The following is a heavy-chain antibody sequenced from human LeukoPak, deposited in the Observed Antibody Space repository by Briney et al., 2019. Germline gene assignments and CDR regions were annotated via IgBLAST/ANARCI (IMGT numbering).Heavy chain of an antibody. J-gene: IGHJ4*02. D-gene: IGHD6-19*01. Sequence: SETLSLTCTVSGGSISSSSYSWGWIRQPPGKGLEWIGSIYYSGSTYYNPSLKSRVTISVDTSKNQFSLKLSSVTAADTAVYYCARRDSGWYYFDYWGQGTLVTVSS. V-gene: IGHV4-39*01. CDR3: ARRDSGWYYFDY. CDR2: IYYSGST. CDR1: GGSISSSSYS.